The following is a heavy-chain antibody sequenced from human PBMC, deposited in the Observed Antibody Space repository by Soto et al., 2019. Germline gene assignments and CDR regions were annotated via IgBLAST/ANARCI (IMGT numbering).Heavy chain of an antibody. CDR1: GGSFSGYY. Sequence: SETLSLTCAVYGGSFSGYYWSWIRQPPGKGLEWIGEINHSGSTNYNPSLKSRVTISVDTSKNQFSLKLSSVTAAGTAVYYCARRVLPRGYYGSGTPPHFDYWGQGTLVTVSS. J-gene: IGHJ4*02. CDR2: INHSGST. D-gene: IGHD3-10*01. V-gene: IGHV4-34*01. CDR3: ARRVLPRGYYGSGTPPHFDY.